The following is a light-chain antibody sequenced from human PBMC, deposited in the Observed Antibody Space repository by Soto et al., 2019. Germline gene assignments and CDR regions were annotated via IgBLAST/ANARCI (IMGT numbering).Light chain of an antibody. CDR2: GVS. Sequence: EIVLTQSPGTLSLSPGERVTLSCRASQSVSSSSLAWYQQKPGQAPRLLIYGVSSRATGIPDRFSGSGSGTDFTLTISRLEPEDFAVYYCQQYGSSPQTFGQGTKVEIK. J-gene: IGKJ1*01. V-gene: IGKV3-20*01. CDR1: QSVSSSS. CDR3: QQYGSSPQT.